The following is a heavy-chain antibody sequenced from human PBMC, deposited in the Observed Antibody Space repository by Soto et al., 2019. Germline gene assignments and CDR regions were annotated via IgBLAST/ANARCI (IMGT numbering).Heavy chain of an antibody. Sequence: SETLSLTCTVPSNSVIIDTYYRIWIRQPPGKGLEWIGFIHYSGSTNYNPSLKGRVTMSVDTSKDQFSLKLTSVNTADTAIYYCTRGGDPYKTGHWGQGTLVTVS. V-gene: IGHV4-61*01. D-gene: IGHD2-21*01. J-gene: IGHJ4*02. CDR1: SNSVIIDTYY. CDR3: TRGGDPYKTGH. CDR2: IHYSGST.